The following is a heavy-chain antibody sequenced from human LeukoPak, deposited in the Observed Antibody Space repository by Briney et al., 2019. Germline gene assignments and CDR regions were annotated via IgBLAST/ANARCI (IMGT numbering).Heavy chain of an antibody. CDR3: AGLYYYDSSGYLDY. CDR1: GGSFSGYY. D-gene: IGHD3-22*01. V-gene: IGHV4-34*01. Sequence: SETLSLTCAVYGGSFSGYYWSWIRQPPGKGLEWIGEINHSGSTNYNPSLKSRVTISVDTSKNQFSLKLSSVTATDTAVYYCAGLYYYDSSGYLDYWSQGTLVTVSS. CDR2: INHSGST. J-gene: IGHJ4*02.